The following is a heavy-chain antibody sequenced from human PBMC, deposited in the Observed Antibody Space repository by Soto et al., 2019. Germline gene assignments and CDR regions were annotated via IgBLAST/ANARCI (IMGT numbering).Heavy chain of an antibody. Sequence: PGGSLRLSCAASGFTFSSYGMHWVRQAPGKGLEWVAVISYDGSNKYYADSVKGRFTISRDNSKNTLYLQMISLRAEDTAVYYCASRSSGWYFDYWGQGTLVTVSS. J-gene: IGHJ4*02. D-gene: IGHD6-19*01. V-gene: IGHV3-30*03. CDR2: ISYDGSNK. CDR1: GFTFSSYG. CDR3: ASRSSGWYFDY.